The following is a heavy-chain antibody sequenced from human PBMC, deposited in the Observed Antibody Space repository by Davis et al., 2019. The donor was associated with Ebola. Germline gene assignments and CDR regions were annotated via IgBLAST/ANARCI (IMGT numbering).Heavy chain of an antibody. CDR2: ISYDGSNK. V-gene: IGHV3-30-3*01. Sequence: GESLKISCAASGFTFSSYAMHWVRQAPGKGLEWVAVISYDGSNKYYADSVKGRFTISRDNSKNSLYLQMNSLRAEDTALYYCAKDRLGATTGWFDPWGQGTLVTVSS. J-gene: IGHJ5*02. D-gene: IGHD1-26*01. CDR3: AKDRLGATTGWFDP. CDR1: GFTFSSYA.